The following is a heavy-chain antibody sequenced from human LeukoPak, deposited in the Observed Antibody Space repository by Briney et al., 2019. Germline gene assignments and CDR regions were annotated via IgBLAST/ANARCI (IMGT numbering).Heavy chain of an antibody. J-gene: IGHJ4*02. CDR1: GYSFRNYD. CDR3: GKAVAAAGKPSFDH. Sequence: GGSLRLSCAASGYSFRNYDVTWVRGTRRKGLEWVSSISCGGTATYYADSVKGRLTISRDNCKNTLYLQMNSLKAEDTAVYFCGKAVAAAGKPSFDHWGQGTLVTVSS. V-gene: IGHV3-23*01. CDR2: ISCGGTAT. D-gene: IGHD6-13*01.